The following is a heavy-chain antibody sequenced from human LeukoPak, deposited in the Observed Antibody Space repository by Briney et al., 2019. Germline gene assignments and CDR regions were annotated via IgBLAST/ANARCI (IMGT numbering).Heavy chain of an antibody. CDR1: GGSISTYY. J-gene: IGHJ4*02. CDR3: ARSGTKTNGFDH. Sequence: PSETLSLTCTVSGGSISTYYWSWIRQPPGKGLEWIAYIYYSGSTNYSPSLQSRVTMSVDTSKNQFSLRLSSVTAADTAVYYCARSGTKTNGFDHWGQGTLVTVSS. D-gene: IGHD2-8*01. V-gene: IGHV4-59*01. CDR2: IYYSGST.